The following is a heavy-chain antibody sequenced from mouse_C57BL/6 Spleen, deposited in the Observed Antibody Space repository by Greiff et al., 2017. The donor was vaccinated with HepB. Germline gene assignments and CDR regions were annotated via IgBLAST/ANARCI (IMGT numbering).Heavy chain of an antibody. CDR1: GFTFTDYY. V-gene: IGHV7-3*01. Sequence: EVHLVESGGGLVQPGGSLSLSCAASGFTFTDYYMSWVRQPPGKALEWLGFIRHKANGYTTDYSASVKGRFTISRDNSQSILYLQMNALRAEDSAPYYWARYGSSPYYAMDYWGQGTSVTVSS. D-gene: IGHD1-1*01. CDR3: ARYGSSPYYAMDY. J-gene: IGHJ4*01. CDR2: IRHKANGYTT.